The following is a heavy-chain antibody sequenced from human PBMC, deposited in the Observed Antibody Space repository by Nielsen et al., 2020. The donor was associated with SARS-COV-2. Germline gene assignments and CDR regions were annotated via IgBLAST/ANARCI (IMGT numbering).Heavy chain of an antibody. CDR3: ARGGYCSSTSCYVRRPYDFDY. CDR1: GGSFSGYY. V-gene: IGHV4-34*01. J-gene: IGHJ4*02. CDR2: INHSGST. Sequence: SETLSLTCAVYGGSFSGYYWSWIRQPPGKGLEWIGEINHSGSTNYNPSLKSRVTISVDTSKNQFSLKLSSVTAADTAVYYCARGGYCSSTSCYVRRPYDFDYWGQGTLVTVSS. D-gene: IGHD2-2*01.